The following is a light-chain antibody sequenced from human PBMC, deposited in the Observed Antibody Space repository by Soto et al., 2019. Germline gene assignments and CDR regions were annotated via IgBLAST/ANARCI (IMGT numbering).Light chain of an antibody. J-gene: IGLJ1*01. V-gene: IGLV2-23*02. CDR2: EVS. CDR3: CSYAGSSSAYV. Sequence: QSALTQPASVSGSPGQSITISCTGTSSDVGSYNVVSWYQQHPGKAPKLLIYEVSKRPSGVSDRFSGSKSGNTASLTISGLQAEDEADYHCCSYAGSSSAYVFGTGTQVTVL. CDR1: SSDVGSYNV.